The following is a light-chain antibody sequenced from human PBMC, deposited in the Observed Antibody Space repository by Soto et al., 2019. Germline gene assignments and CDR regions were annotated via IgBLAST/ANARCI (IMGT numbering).Light chain of an antibody. CDR1: HSISTW. V-gene: IGKV1-5*01. Sequence: DIQMTQSPSTLSASLVDRVTITCRASHSISTWLAWYQQKPGKAPKALIYDVSSLESGVPSRFSGSGSGTEFTLTISSLQPDDFATYYCQQYKSYWTFGQGTKVDIK. CDR2: DVS. CDR3: QQYKSYWT. J-gene: IGKJ1*01.